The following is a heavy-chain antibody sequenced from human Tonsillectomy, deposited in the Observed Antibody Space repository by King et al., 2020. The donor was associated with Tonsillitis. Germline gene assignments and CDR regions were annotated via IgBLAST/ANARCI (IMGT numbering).Heavy chain of an antibody. Sequence: VQLVESGAEVKKPGASVKVSCKASGYTFTSYDINWARQATGQGLEWMGWMNPNSGNTGYAQKFQGRVTMTRNTSISTAYMELSSLRSEDTAVYYCARSYREGLRNWFDPWGQGTLVTVSS. J-gene: IGHJ5*02. CDR3: ARSYREGLRNWFDP. D-gene: IGHD1-14*01. CDR1: GYTFTSYD. CDR2: MNPNSGNT. V-gene: IGHV1-8*02.